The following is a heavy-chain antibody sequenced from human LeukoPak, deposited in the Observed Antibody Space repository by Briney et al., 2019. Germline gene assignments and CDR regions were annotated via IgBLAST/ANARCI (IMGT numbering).Heavy chain of an antibody. V-gene: IGHV3-9*03. CDR3: AKESDGSAFDY. CDR1: GFTFDDYA. Sequence: GRSLRLSCAASGFTFDDYAMQWVRQAPGKGLEWVSGISWNSGSIGYADSVKGRFTISRDNAKNSLYLQMNSLRAEDMALYYCAKESDGSAFDYWGQGTLVTVSS. D-gene: IGHD5-24*01. J-gene: IGHJ4*02. CDR2: ISWNSGSI.